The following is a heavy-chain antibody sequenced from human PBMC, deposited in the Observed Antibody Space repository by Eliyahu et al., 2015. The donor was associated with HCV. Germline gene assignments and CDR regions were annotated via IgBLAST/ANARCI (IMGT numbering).Heavy chain of an antibody. J-gene: IGHJ6*02. Sequence: QLQLLESGPGLGKPSETLSLTCTVSGGSMGXNNFYWXWIRQPPGKGLEWLGSIYHSGTTYYNPSLKSRLTISIDTSKNQFSLKLTSVTAADTAVYYCARQIIRGIYSSQGLDYYFYGMDVWGQGTTVTVSS. CDR1: GGSMGXNNFY. CDR2: IYHSGTT. CDR3: ARQIIRGIYSSQGLDYYFYGMDV. V-gene: IGHV4-39*01. D-gene: IGHD3-10*01.